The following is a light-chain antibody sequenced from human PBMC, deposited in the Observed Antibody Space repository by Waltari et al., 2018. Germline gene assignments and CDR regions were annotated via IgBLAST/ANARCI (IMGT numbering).Light chain of an antibody. Sequence: EIVLTQSPATLSLSPGERATLSCRASQSVSRYLAWYQQKPGQAPRLLISDASNRATGIPARFSGSGSGTDFTLTISSLGPEDFAVYYCQQRSDWPSITFGQGTRLEIK. V-gene: IGKV3-11*01. CDR3: QQRSDWPSIT. CDR2: DAS. J-gene: IGKJ5*01. CDR1: QSVSRY.